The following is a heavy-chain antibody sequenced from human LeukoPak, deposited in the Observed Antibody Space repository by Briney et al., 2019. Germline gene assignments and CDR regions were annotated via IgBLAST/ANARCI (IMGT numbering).Heavy chain of an antibody. J-gene: IGHJ4*02. V-gene: IGHV4-59*07. CDR3: ARGRLGGSGSYYNVLDY. CDR1: GGSISSYY. CDR2: ISYSGST. D-gene: IGHD3-10*01. Sequence: SDTLSLTCTVSGGSISSYYWSWIRQPPGKGLEWIGYISYSGSTNYNPSLKSRVTISVDTSRNQFSQKLSSVTAADTAVYYCARGRLGGSGSYYNVLDYWGQGTLVTVSS.